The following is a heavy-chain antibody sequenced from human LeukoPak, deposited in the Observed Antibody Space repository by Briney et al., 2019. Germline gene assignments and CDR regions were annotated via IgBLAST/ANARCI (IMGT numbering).Heavy chain of an antibody. CDR3: ARRLLGGSGSYLFDY. J-gene: IGHJ4*02. CDR1: GYSFTSYW. D-gene: IGHD3-10*01. CDR2: IYPGDSDT. Sequence: GESLQISCKGSGYSFTSYWIGWVRQMPGKGLEWMGIIYPGDSDTRYSPSFQGQVTISADKSISTAYLQWSSLKASDTAMYYCARRLLGGSGSYLFDYWGQGTLVTVSS. V-gene: IGHV5-51*01.